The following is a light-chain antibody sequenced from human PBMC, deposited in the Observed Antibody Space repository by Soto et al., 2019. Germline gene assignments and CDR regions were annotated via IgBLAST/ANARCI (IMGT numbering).Light chain of an antibody. Sequence: TVMTQAAATLSVSPGERATLACRASQSVSSDLAWYQQKPGQAPRLLIFGATTRATSIPARFTGSRSGTEFTLTISSLQSEDFAVYYCQQYNTWPRTFGQGTKVDIK. CDR2: GAT. J-gene: IGKJ1*01. CDR1: QSVSSD. CDR3: QQYNTWPRT. V-gene: IGKV3-15*01.